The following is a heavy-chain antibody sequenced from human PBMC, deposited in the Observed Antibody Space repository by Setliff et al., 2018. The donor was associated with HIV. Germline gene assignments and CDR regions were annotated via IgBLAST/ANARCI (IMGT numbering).Heavy chain of an antibody. Sequence: PSETLSLTCTVSGDSINSGTYYWSWIRQPAGKGLEWIGRLHLSGDTNYNPSLKSRVTMSIDTSKNQFSLELSSVTAADTAVYYCARDNSYYYGSGSHYWYGMDVWGQGTTVTVSS. CDR3: ARDNSYYYGSGSHYWYGMDV. V-gene: IGHV4-61*02. J-gene: IGHJ6*01. CDR1: GDSINSGTYY. D-gene: IGHD3-10*01. CDR2: LHLSGDT.